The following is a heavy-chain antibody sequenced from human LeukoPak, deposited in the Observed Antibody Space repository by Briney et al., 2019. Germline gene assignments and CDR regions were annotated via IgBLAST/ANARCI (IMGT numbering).Heavy chain of an antibody. CDR1: GFTFSSYA. CDR2: ISYDGSNK. Sequence: GGSLRLSCAASGFTFSSYAMHWVRQAPGKGLEWVAVISYDGSNKYYADSVKGRFTISRDNSKNTLYLQMNSLRAKDTAVYYCARDGGVYSHDYWGQGTLVTVSS. CDR3: ARDGGVYSHDY. J-gene: IGHJ4*02. D-gene: IGHD2-8*01. V-gene: IGHV3-30-3*01.